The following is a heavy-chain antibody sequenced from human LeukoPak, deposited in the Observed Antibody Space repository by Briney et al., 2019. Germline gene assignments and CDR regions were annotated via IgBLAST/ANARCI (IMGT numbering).Heavy chain of an antibody. CDR1: GGSISGYY. CDR2: IYYSGST. J-gene: IGHJ4*02. CDR3: ARTGYSSGWYPRYFDY. D-gene: IGHD6-19*01. V-gene: IGHV4-59*12. Sequence: PSETLSLTCTVSGGSISGYYWSWIRQPPGKGLEWIGYIYYSGSTNYNPSLESRVTISVDTSKNQFSLKLSSVTAADTAVYYCARTGYSSGWYPRYFDYWGQGTLVTVSS.